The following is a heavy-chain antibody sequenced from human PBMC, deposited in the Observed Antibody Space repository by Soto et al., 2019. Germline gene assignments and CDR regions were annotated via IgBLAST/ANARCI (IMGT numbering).Heavy chain of an antibody. CDR1: GVTFSSYA. CDR3: ARGPLRFLEWAYYYYGMDV. J-gene: IGHJ6*02. Sequence: GGSLRLSCAASGVTFSSYAMHWVRQAPGKGLEWVAVISYDGSNKYYADSVKGRFTISRDNSKNTLYLQMNSLRAEDTAVYYCARGPLRFLEWAYYYYGMDVWGQGTTVTVSS. V-gene: IGHV3-30-3*01. D-gene: IGHD3-3*01. CDR2: ISYDGSNK.